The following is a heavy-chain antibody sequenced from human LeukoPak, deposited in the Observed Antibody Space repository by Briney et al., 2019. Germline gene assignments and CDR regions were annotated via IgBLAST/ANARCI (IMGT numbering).Heavy chain of an antibody. Sequence: PSETLSLTCTVSGGSISSGDYYWSWIRQPPGKGLEWIGYIYYSGSTYYNPSLKSRVTISVDTSKNQFSLKLSSVTAADTAVYYCARGSGNSGWFNPWGQRALVTVSS. V-gene: IGHV4-30-4*08. D-gene: IGHD4-23*01. CDR3: ARGSGNSGWFNP. CDR2: IYYSGST. J-gene: IGHJ5*02. CDR1: GGSISSGDYY.